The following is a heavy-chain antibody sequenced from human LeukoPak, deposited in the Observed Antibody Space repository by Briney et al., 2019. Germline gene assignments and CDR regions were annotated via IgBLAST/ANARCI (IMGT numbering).Heavy chain of an antibody. V-gene: IGHV4-59*08. J-gene: IGHJ4*02. CDR1: GGSITSHY. D-gene: IGHD3-22*01. Sequence: PSETLSLTCTVSGGSITSHYWSWIRQPPGKGLEWIGYIYYSGSTNYNPSLKSRVTISVDTSKNQFSLRLTSVTAADTAVYYCARGYDSSGYYPPFFDYWGQGTLVTVSS. CDR2: IYYSGST. CDR3: ARGYDSSGYYPPFFDY.